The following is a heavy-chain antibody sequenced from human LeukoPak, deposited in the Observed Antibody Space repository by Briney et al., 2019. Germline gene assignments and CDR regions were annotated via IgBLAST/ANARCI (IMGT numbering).Heavy chain of an antibody. V-gene: IGHV3-7*01. CDR1: GFTFSSYW. D-gene: IGHD5-12*01. CDR3: ARLSLQWLDYWYFDL. J-gene: IGHJ2*01. Sequence: GGSLRLSCEASGFTFSSYWMNWVRQAPGKGLEWVANINQGGSETYYVDSVKGRFTISRDNAKNSLYLQMNSLRAEDTAVYYCARLSLQWLDYWYFDLWGRGTLVTVSS. CDR2: INQGGSET.